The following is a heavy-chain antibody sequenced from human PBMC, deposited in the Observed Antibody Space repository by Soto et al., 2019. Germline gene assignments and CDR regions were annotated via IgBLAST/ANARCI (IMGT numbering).Heavy chain of an antibody. J-gene: IGHJ4*02. D-gene: IGHD1-26*01. V-gene: IGHV3-30*18. CDR1: GFTFSSYG. CDR3: AKQSGGSYYGTDFDY. CDR2: ISYDGSNK. Sequence: GGSLRLSCAASGFTFSSYGMHWVRQAPGKGLEWMAVISYDGSNKYYADSVKGRFTISRDNSKNTLYLQMNSLRPEDTALYYCAKQSGGSYYGTDFDYWGQGTLVTVSS.